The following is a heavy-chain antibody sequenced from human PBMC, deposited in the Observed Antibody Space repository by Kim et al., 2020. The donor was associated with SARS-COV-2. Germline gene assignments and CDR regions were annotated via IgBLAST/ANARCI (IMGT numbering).Heavy chain of an antibody. CDR2: IYYSGST. V-gene: IGHV4-31*03. J-gene: IGHJ6*02. CDR3: ARDYSSSWYPVYYYGMDV. D-gene: IGHD6-13*01. CDR1: GGSISSGGYY. Sequence: SETLSLTCTVSGGSISSGGYYWSWIRQHPGKGLEWIGYIYYSGSTYYNPSLKSRVTISVDTSKNQFSLKLSSVTAADTAVYYCARDYSSSWYPVYYYGMDVWGQGTTVTVS.